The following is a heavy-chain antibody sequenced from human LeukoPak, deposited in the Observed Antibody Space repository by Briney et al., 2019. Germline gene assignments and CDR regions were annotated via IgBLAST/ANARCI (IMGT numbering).Heavy chain of an antibody. CDR3: ARHGDCRGTSCSHK. CDR1: GDSIGSSSYY. CDR2: IYYSGST. Sequence: SETLSLTCTVSGDSIGSSSYYWGWIRQPPGKRLEWIGSIYYSGSTYYNPSLKSRVTISVDTSKNQFSLKLTSVTAADTAVYYCARHGDCRGTSCSHKWGQGTLVTVSP. D-gene: IGHD2-2*01. J-gene: IGHJ4*02. V-gene: IGHV4-39*07.